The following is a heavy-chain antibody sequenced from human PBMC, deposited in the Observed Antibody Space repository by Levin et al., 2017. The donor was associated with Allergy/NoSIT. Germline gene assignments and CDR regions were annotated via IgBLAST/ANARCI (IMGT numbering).Heavy chain of an antibody. CDR1: GGSMSSSSYF. J-gene: IGHJ2*01. CDR3: ARLRRTNYWYFDL. V-gene: IGHV4-39*02. CDR2: IYYSGTT. D-gene: IGHD2-8*01. Sequence: SQTLSLTCTVSGGSMSSSSYFWAWVRQPPGKGLEWIAMIYYSGTTYYNPSLKSRVTLSVDTSKNHFSLQLTSVTAADTAMYFCARLRRTNYWYFDLWGRGTLVTVSS.